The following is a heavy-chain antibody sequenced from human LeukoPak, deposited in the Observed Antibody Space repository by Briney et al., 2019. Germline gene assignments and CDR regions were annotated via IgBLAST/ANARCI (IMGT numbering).Heavy chain of an antibody. CDR1: GFTFSDYY. Sequence: GGSLRLSCAASGFTFSDYYMSWIRQAPGKGLEWVSYISGSGSTIYYADSVKGRFTISRDNAKNSLYLQMNSLRAEDTAVYYCARGRSVVVVAATYYYYGMDVWGQGTTVTVSS. CDR2: ISGSGSTI. J-gene: IGHJ6*02. V-gene: IGHV3-11*04. D-gene: IGHD2-15*01. CDR3: ARGRSVVVVAATYYYYGMDV.